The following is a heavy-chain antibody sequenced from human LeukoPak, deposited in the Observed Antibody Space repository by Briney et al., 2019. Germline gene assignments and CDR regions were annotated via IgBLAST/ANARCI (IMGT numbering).Heavy chain of an antibody. V-gene: IGHV4-59*01. D-gene: IGHD3-16*01. Sequence: SETLSLTCTVSGGSISSYYWSWIRQPPGKGLEWIGYIYYSGSTNYNPSLKSRVTISVDTSKNQFSLKLSSVTAADTAVYYCARPQGPAFHFDYWGQGTLVTVSS. CDR3: ARPQGPAFHFDY. CDR1: GGSISSYY. CDR2: IYYSGST. J-gene: IGHJ4*02.